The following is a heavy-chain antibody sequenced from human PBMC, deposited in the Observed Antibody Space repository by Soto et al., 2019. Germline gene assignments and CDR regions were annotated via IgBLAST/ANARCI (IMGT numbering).Heavy chain of an antibody. CDR2: INPNSGGT. J-gene: IGHJ4*02. Sequence: ASVKVSCKASGYTFTGYYMHWVRQAPGQGLEWMGWINPNSGGTNYAQKFQGWVTMTRDTSISTAYMELSRLRSDDTAVYYCARLSAANSYSFDYWGQGTLVTVSS. V-gene: IGHV1-2*04. D-gene: IGHD6-13*01. CDR3: ARLSAANSYSFDY. CDR1: GYTFTGYY.